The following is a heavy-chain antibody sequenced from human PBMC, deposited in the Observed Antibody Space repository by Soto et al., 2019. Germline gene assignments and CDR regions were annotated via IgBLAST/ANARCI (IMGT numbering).Heavy chain of an antibody. D-gene: IGHD6-13*01. CDR2: INPSGGST. CDR3: ARAGEPSSWYTQLDY. J-gene: IGHJ4*02. CDR1: GYTFTTYY. V-gene: IGHV1-46*01. Sequence: QVQLVQSGAEVKKPGASVNISCKASGYTFTTYYMHWVRQAPGQGLEWMGIINPSGGSTNYEQKFQGRVTMTRDTSTSTVYMELSSLRSEDTAVYYCARAGEPSSWYTQLDYWGQGTLVTVSS.